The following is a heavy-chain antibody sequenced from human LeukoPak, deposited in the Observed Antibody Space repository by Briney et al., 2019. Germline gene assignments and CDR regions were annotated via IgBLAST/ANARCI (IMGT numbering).Heavy chain of an antibody. D-gene: IGHD2-2*01. CDR1: GGSISSYY. J-gene: IGHJ4*02. Sequence: PSETLSLTCTVSGGSISSYYWSWIRQPAGKGLEWIGRIYTSGGTNYNPSLKSRVTMSVDTSKNQFSLKLSSVTAADTAVYYCARVSCSSTSCYAYDYWGQGTLVTVSS. V-gene: IGHV4-4*07. CDR3: ARVSCSSTSCYAYDY. CDR2: IYTSGGT.